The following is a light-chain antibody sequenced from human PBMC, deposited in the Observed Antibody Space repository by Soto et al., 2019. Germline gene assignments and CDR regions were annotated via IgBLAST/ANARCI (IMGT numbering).Light chain of an antibody. CDR3: AVWDDGLSGVV. V-gene: IGLV1-44*01. J-gene: IGLJ2*01. CDR2: VNF. Sequence: QSVLTQAASASGSPGQSVTISCSGSDCNIGSNTVNWYQQFPGMAPNLIIYVNFKRSSGVPDRFSASKSGTSASLAISGLQSEDEAHYYCAVWDDGLSGVVFGGGTKLTVL. CDR1: DCNIGSNT.